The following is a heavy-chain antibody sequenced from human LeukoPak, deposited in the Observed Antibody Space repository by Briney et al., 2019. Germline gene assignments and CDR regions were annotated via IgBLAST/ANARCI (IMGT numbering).Heavy chain of an antibody. D-gene: IGHD2-2*01. CDR3: VRDYQFIQEV. J-gene: IGHJ6*02. Sequence: GGSLRLSCVASGSTFSNYWMLWVRQAPGKGLMWVSLISTDGKSTRYAESVKGRFTISRDNAKNALYLQMDILRVEDTALYFCVRDYQFIQEVWGQGTTVTVSS. V-gene: IGHV3-74*01. CDR2: ISTDGKST. CDR1: GSTFSNYW.